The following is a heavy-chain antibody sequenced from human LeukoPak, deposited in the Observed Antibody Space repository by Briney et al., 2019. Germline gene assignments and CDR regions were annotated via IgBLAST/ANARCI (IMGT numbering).Heavy chain of an antibody. Sequence: ASVKVSCKASGYTFTSYAMNWVRQAPGQGLEWMGWINTNTGNPTYAQGFTGRFVFSLDTSVSTAYLQISSLKAEDPAVYYCARGPLIPNYYGSSGYPHYWGQGTLVTVSS. V-gene: IGHV7-4-1*02. D-gene: IGHD3-22*01. CDR2: INTNTGNP. J-gene: IGHJ4*02. CDR3: ARGPLIPNYYGSSGYPHY. CDR1: GYTFTSYA.